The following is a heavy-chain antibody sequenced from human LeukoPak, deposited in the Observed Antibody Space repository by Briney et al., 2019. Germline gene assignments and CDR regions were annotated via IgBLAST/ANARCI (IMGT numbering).Heavy chain of an antibody. CDR2: VRYDGSNK. J-gene: IGHJ4*02. V-gene: IGHV3-30*02. CDR3: AKEARDCSAGSCYSFYFDY. Sequence: PGESLRLSCTASGFTFSSFGMHWVRQAPGKGLEWVAFVRYDGSNKYYADSVKGRFTISRDDSKNTLYLQMDSLRAEDTAVYYCAKEARDCSAGSCYSFYFDYWGQGSLVTVSS. D-gene: IGHD2-15*01. CDR1: GFTFSSFG.